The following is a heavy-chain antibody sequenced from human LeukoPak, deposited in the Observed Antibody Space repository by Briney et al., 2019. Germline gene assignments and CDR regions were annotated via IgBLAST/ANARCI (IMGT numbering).Heavy chain of an antibody. CDR2: IDHSGST. J-gene: IGHJ5*02. D-gene: IGHD6-19*01. Sequence: PSETLSLTCAVYGGSFSDYYWTWIRQPPGKGLEWIGEIDHSGSTNYNPSLKSRVTISVDTSKKQFFLRLSSVTAADTAVYYCAKGHRYSSGWYWSHWLDPWDQGTLVTVSS. V-gene: IGHV4-34*01. CDR1: GGSFSDYY. CDR3: AKGHRYSSGWYWSHWLDP.